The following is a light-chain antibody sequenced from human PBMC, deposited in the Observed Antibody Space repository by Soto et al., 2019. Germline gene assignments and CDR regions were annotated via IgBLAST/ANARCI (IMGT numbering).Light chain of an antibody. CDR3: TSYAGSNIPVV. CDR1: SSDVGGYNF. CDR2: EVT. Sequence: QSALTQPPSASGSPGQSVTISCTGSSSDVGGYNFVSWYQQHPGKAPKLIIYEVTKRPSGVPDRFSGSKSGNTASLTVSGLQAEDEAEYYCTSYAGSNIPVVFGGGTKLTVL. V-gene: IGLV2-8*01. J-gene: IGLJ2*01.